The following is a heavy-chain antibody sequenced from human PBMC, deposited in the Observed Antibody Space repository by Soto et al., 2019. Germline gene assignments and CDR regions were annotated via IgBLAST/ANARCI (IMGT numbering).Heavy chain of an antibody. Sequence: GGSLRLSCAASGFTFSSYWMSWVRQAPGKGLEWVANIKQDGSEKYYVDSVKGRFTISRDNAKNSLYLQMNSLRAEDTAVYYCSGTLRYFDWLKFDYWGQGTLVTVSS. J-gene: IGHJ4*02. CDR1: GFTFSSYW. CDR3: SGTLRYFDWLKFDY. D-gene: IGHD3-9*01. CDR2: IKQDGSEK. V-gene: IGHV3-7*01.